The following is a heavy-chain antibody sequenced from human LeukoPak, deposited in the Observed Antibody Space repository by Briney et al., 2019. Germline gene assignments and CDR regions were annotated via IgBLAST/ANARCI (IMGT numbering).Heavy chain of an antibody. D-gene: IGHD5-12*01. J-gene: IGHJ4*02. Sequence: PGGSLTLCCAASGFTFDDYAMHWVRQAPGKGLEWVSGISWNSDNIAFADFVKGRFTISRDNAKNSLYLQMNSLRVEDTALYFCARKIESGAAHYFDYWGQGTLVTVSS. CDR2: ISWNSDNI. CDR1: GFTFDDYA. V-gene: IGHV3-9*01. CDR3: ARKIESGAAHYFDY.